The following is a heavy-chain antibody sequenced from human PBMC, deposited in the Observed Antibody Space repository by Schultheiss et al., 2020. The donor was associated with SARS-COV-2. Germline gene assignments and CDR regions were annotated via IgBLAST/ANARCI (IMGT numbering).Heavy chain of an antibody. CDR3: ARDPLDYYDSLGAFDI. D-gene: IGHD3-22*01. CDR1: GFTFSHFA. CDR2: ISSSSSYI. V-gene: IGHV3-21*05. J-gene: IGHJ3*02. Sequence: GESLKISCVASGFTFSHFAMSWVRQAPGKGLEWVSYISSSSSYIYYADSVKGRFTISRDNSKNTLYLQMNSLRAEDTAVYYCARDPLDYYDSLGAFDIWGQGTMVTVSS.